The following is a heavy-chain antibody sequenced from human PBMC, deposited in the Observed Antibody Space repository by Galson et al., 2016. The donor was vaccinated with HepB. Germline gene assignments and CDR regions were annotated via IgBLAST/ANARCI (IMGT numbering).Heavy chain of an antibody. V-gene: IGHV1-69-2*01. CDR2: VDPADDDI. CDR3: ARMRPGESAFDL. Sequence: VKVSCKVSGNSFSDSYIHWVRQAPGKGLEWLGLVDPADDDIIVAERFQGRISMIADTSRDTAYMELNSLTPEDTAVYFCARMRPGESAFDLWGQGTRVTVSS. J-gene: IGHJ3*01. CDR1: GNSFSDSY. D-gene: IGHD3-16*01.